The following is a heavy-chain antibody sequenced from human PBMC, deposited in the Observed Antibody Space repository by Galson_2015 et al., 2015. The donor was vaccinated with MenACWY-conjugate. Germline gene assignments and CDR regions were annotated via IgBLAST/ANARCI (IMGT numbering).Heavy chain of an antibody. CDR2: INSDGRST. D-gene: IGHD1-26*01. CDR1: GFTFSTYW. V-gene: IGHV3-74*01. Sequence: SLRLSCAASGFTFSTYWMHWVRQAPGKGLVWVSRINSDGRSTSYADSVKGRFTISRDNAKNKLYLQMNSLRAEDTSVYYCARLGGNYRTTSHFDYWGQRTLVTVSS. J-gene: IGHJ4*02. CDR3: ARLGGNYRTTSHFDY.